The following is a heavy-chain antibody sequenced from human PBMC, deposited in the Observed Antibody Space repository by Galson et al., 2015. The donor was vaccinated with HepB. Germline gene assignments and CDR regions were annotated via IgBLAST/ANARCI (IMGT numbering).Heavy chain of an antibody. J-gene: IGHJ3*02. CDR3: AKDYADFDI. CDR1: GFTFSSYA. V-gene: IGHV3-23*01. D-gene: IGHD2-2*01. CDR2: ISGSGGST. Sequence: LRLSCAASGFTFSSYAMSWVRQAPGKGLEWVSGISGSGGSTDYADSVKGRFTISRDNSKNTLYLQMNSLRAEDTAVYYCAKDYADFDIWGQGTMVTVSS.